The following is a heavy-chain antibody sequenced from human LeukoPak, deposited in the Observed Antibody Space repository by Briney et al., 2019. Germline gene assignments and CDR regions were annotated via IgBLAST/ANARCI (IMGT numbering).Heavy chain of an antibody. D-gene: IGHD2-15*01. Sequence: GAPLKISCQTSGSPFTNSWITWVRTMPGKGLEWMGRIDPSDSYTNYRPSFEGHVTFSTDKSTATASLQWSRLEASDTAIYYCARLSNPYCSGGTCARTPFDYWGQGTLVTVSS. CDR1: GSPFTNSW. J-gene: IGHJ4*02. V-gene: IGHV5-10-1*01. CDR3: ARLSNPYCSGGTCARTPFDY. CDR2: IDPSDSYT.